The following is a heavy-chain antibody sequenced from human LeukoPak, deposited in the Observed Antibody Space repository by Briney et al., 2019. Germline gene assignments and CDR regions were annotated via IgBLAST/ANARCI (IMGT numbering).Heavy chain of an antibody. D-gene: IGHD6-13*01. V-gene: IGHV1-2*02. CDR3: ARESVAAVPFDY. CDR2: INPNSGGT. J-gene: IGHJ4*02. CDR1: GYTFTGYY. Sequence: ASVKVSCKASGYTFTGYYMHWVRQAPGQGLEWMGWINPNSGGTNYAQEFQGRVTMTRDTSISTAYMELSRLRSDDTAVYYCARESVAAVPFDYWGQGTLVTVSS.